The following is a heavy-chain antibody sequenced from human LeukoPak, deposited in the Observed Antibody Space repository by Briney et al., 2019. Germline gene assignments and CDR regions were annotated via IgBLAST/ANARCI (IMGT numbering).Heavy chain of an antibody. Sequence: PGGSLRLACEASGFTFSSYWMSWVRQPPGKGLEWVANINHDGSKKNYLYSVKGRFTISRDNANSLLYLQMNSLRAEDTAVYTCARVYYDDTSGYRPIDYWGQGALVTVSS. CDR1: GFTFSSYW. J-gene: IGHJ4*02. D-gene: IGHD3-22*01. CDR2: INHDGSKK. V-gene: IGHV3-7*01. CDR3: ARVYYDDTSGYRPIDY.